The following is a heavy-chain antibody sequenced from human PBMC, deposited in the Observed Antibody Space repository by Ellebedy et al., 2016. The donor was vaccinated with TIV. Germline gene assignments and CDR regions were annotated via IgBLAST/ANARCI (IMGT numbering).Heavy chain of an antibody. CDR2: IGTAGDP. V-gene: IGHV3-13*05. Sequence: GGSLRLSCAASGFTFSSCDMHWVRQATGKGLEWVSAIGTAGDPYYPGSVKGRFTISRENAKNSLYLQMNSLRAGDTAVYYCARGGTTVAGYYYYGMDVWGQGTTVTVSS. CDR1: GFTFSSCD. J-gene: IGHJ6*02. D-gene: IGHD4-17*01. CDR3: ARGGTTVAGYYYYGMDV.